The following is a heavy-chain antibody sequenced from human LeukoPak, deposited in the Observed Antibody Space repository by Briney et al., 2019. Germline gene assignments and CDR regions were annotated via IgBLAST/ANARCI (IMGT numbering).Heavy chain of an antibody. Sequence: PGGSLRLSCAASGFTFSNFGMHWVRQAPGKGLEWVAFIRYDGTNKYYADSVKGRFTISRDNSENTLYLQMNSLRAEDTAVYYCAKAISMAHWGQGTLVTVSS. CDR3: AKAISMAH. D-gene: IGHD3-10*01. J-gene: IGHJ4*02. V-gene: IGHV3-30*02. CDR1: GFTFSNFG. CDR2: IRYDGTNK.